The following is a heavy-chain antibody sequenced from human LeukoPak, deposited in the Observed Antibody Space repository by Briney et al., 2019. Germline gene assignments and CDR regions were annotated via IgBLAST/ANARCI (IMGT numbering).Heavy chain of an antibody. V-gene: IGHV1-8*01. CDR3: ARRASRYYYYGMDV. CDR2: MNPNSGNT. CDR1: GYTFTSYD. Sequence: GASVKVSCKASGYTFTSYDINWVRQATGQGLEWMGWMNPNSGNTGYVQKFQGRVTMTRNTSISTGYMELSSLRSEDTAVYYGARRASRYYYYGMDVWGQGTTVTVSS. J-gene: IGHJ6*02.